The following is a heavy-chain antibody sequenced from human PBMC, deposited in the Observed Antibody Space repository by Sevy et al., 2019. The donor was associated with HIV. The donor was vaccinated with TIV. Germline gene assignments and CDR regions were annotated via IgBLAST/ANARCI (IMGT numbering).Heavy chain of an antibody. V-gene: IGHV3-30*18. Sequence: GGSLRLSCAASGFTFSSYGMHWVRQAPGKGLEWVAVISYDGSNKYYADSEKGRFTISRDNSKNTLYLQMNSLRAEDTAVYYCAKAGSGGGSQYFDYWGQGTLVTVSS. CDR3: AKAGSGGGSQYFDY. CDR2: ISYDGSNK. CDR1: GFTFSSYG. D-gene: IGHD2-15*01. J-gene: IGHJ4*02.